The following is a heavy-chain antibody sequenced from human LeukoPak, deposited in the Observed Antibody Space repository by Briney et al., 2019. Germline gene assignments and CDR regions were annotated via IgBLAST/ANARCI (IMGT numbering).Heavy chain of an antibody. CDR2: INPNSGGT. Sequence: GASVKVSCKASGYTFTGYYMHWVRQAPGQGLEWMGWINPNSGGTNYAQKFQGRVTMTRDTSISTAYMEPSRLRSDDTAVYYCARALVRGTGAGYYYYMDVWGKGTTVTISS. J-gene: IGHJ6*03. CDR3: ARALVRGTGAGYYYYMDV. CDR1: GYTFTGYY. V-gene: IGHV1-2*02. D-gene: IGHD6-6*01.